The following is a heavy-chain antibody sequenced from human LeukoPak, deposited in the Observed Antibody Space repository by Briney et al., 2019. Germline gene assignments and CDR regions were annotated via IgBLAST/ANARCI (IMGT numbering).Heavy chain of an antibody. CDR1: GFTFSSYG. D-gene: IGHD6-19*01. CDR2: IWYDGSNK. J-gene: IGHJ4*02. CDR3: ARDGSSGWYWVDY. Sequence: GGSLRLSCAASGFTFSSYGMHWVRQAPGKGLEWVAVIWYDGSNKYYADSVKGRFTISRDNSKNTLYLQMNSLRAETTAVYYCARDGSSGWYWVDYWGQGTLVTVSS. V-gene: IGHV3-33*01.